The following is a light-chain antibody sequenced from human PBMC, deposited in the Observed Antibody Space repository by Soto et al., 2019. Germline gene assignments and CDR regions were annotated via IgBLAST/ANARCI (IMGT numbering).Light chain of an antibody. CDR1: QSITRD. Sequence: DIQMTQSPSSLSASIGDSVTITCRASQSITRDLSWYQQKPGEAPKLLIYAATGLHSGVSSRFSGSGSGTDFTLTINNLQPEDFATYYCQQSFLNPWTFGPGTEVGVK. CDR2: AAT. V-gene: IGKV1-39*01. CDR3: QQSFLNPWT. J-gene: IGKJ1*01.